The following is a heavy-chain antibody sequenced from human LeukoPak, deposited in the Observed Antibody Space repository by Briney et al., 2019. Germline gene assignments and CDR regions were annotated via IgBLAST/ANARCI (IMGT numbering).Heavy chain of an antibody. Sequence: ASVKVSCKASGYTFTNYDINWVRQATGQGLEWMGWMNPNSGNTGYAQKFQGRVTITRNTSISTAYMELSSLRSEDTAVYYCARGFDYDFWSGYSGGAFDIWGQGTMVTVSS. CDR2: MNPNSGNT. CDR1: GYTFTNYD. D-gene: IGHD3-3*01. V-gene: IGHV1-8*01. J-gene: IGHJ3*02. CDR3: ARGFDYDFWSGYSGGAFDI.